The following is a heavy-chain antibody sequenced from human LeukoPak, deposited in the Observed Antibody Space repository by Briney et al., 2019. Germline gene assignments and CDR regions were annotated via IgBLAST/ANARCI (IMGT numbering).Heavy chain of an antibody. CDR2: IIPIFGTA. CDR3: ARDAYYGSGSYSFDY. V-gene: IGHV1-69*05. Sequence: GASVKVSCKASGYTFTSYGISWVRQAPGQGLEWMGGIIPIFGTANYAQKFQGRVTITTDESTSTAYMELSSLRSEDTAVYYCARDAYYGSGSYSFDYWGQGTLVTVSS. D-gene: IGHD3-10*01. J-gene: IGHJ4*02. CDR1: GYTFTSYG.